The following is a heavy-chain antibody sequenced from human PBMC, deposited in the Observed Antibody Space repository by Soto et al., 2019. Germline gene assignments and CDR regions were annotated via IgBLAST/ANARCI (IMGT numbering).Heavy chain of an antibody. D-gene: IGHD2-2*01. J-gene: IGHJ6*04. Sequence: QVQLVESGGGVVQPGRSLRLSCAASGFTFSTYGMHWVRQAPGKGLEWVAVISYDGKNKYYAQSVKGRLTISRNNSWKALYLQVNSLRVEETVVYYCGKGQYCSSTSCHFYYYGMDVWGKGTTVAVSS. CDR2: ISYDGKNK. CDR1: GFTFSTYG. CDR3: GKGQYCSSTSCHFYYYGMDV. V-gene: IGHV3-30*18.